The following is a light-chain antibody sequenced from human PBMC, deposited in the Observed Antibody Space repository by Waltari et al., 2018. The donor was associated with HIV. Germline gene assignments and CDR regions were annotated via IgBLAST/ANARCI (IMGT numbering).Light chain of an antibody. Sequence: QSVLTQPPSVSAAPGQEVTLSCSGSSSNIGRKFVSWHQHVPGAAPKLLIYDNKKRPSGIPDRFSGSKSGTSVTLGITGLQTGDEADYYCSTWDVSLGAGVFGGGTKLTVL. CDR1: SSNIGRKF. CDR2: DNK. J-gene: IGLJ2*01. CDR3: STWDVSLGAGV. V-gene: IGLV1-51*01.